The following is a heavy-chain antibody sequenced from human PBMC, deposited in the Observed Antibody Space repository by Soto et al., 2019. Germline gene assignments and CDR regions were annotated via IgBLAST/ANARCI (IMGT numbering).Heavy chain of an antibody. V-gene: IGHV3-15*04. J-gene: IGHJ4*02. Sequence: GGSLRLSCAASGFTFSNAWMSWVRQAPGKGLEWVGRIESKTDGGTTDYAAPVKGRFTISRDDSKNTLYLQMNSLKTEDTAVYYCTTVFYYCTNGVCYRDYWGQGTLVTVSS. CDR2: IESKTDGGTT. CDR1: GFTFSNAW. CDR3: TTVFYYCTNGVCYRDY. D-gene: IGHD2-8*01.